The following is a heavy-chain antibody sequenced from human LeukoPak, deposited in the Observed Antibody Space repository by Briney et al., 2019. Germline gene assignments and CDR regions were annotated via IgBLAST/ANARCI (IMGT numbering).Heavy chain of an antibody. Sequence: GGSLRLSCAASRFTLSDYYMSWVRQAPGRGLECVSYITHSGSTIYYADSVQGRFTISRDNAKNSLYLQMNSLRAEDTAVYYCARVVGKWEFDYWGQGTLVTVSS. J-gene: IGHJ4*02. D-gene: IGHD1-26*01. CDR1: RFTLSDYY. V-gene: IGHV3-11*01. CDR3: ARVVGKWEFDY. CDR2: ITHSGSTI.